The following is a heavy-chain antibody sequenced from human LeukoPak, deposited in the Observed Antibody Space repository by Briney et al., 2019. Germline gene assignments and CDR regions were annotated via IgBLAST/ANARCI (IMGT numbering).Heavy chain of an antibody. CDR1: GGSISSSSYY. CDR3: TRGAPVGSSREFDY. V-gene: IGHV4-39*07. D-gene: IGHD5-24*01. Sequence: SGTLSLTCTVSGGSISSSSYYWGWIRQPPGKGLEWIGSIYYSGSTYYNPSLKSRVTISVDTSKNQFSLQLNSVTPEDTAVYYCTRGAPVGSSREFDYWGQGTLVTVSS. J-gene: IGHJ4*02. CDR2: IYYSGST.